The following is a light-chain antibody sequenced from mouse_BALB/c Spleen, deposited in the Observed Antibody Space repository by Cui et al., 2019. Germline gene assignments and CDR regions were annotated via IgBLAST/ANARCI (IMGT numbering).Light chain of an antibody. CDR1: SSVSY. Sequence: QFVLTQSPAIMSASPGEKVTMTFSPSSSVSYMYWYQQKPGSSPRLLIYDTSNLASGVPVRYSGSGSGTSYSLTIRRMEAEDAATYYCQQWSSYPRTFGGGTKLEIK. CDR2: DTS. J-gene: IGKJ1*01. V-gene: IGKV4-55*01. CDR3: QQWSSYPRT.